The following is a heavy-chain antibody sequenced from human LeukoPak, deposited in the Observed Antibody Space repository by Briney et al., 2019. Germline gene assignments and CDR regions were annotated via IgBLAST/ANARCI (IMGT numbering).Heavy chain of an antibody. Sequence: TGGSLRLSCAASGFTFSSYAMNWIRQAPGKGLEWVSSFGTRSTSVYHAGSVKGRFTISRDNAKNSLYLQMNSLRAEDTAVYYCARDPSGSDFDYWGQGTLVTVSS. D-gene: IGHD5-12*01. CDR1: GFTFSSYA. CDR2: FGTRSTSV. CDR3: ARDPSGSDFDY. J-gene: IGHJ4*02. V-gene: IGHV3-21*01.